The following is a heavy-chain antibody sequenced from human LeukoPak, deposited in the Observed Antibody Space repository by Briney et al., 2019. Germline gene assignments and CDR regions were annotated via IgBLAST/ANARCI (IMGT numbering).Heavy chain of an antibody. D-gene: IGHD3-3*01. J-gene: IGHJ5*02. Sequence: SETLSLTCTVSGGSISSYYWSWIRQPAGKGLEWIGYIYYSGSTYYNPSLKSRVTISVDTSKNQFSLKLSSVTAADTAVYYCASEGRYYDFWSGYYTRSHWFDPWGQGTLVTVSS. V-gene: IGHV4-59*01. CDR2: IYYSGST. CDR3: ASEGRYYDFWSGYYTRSHWFDP. CDR1: GGSISSYY.